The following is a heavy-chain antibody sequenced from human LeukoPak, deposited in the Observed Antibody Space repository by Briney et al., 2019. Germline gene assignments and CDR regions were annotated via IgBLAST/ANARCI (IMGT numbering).Heavy chain of an antibody. V-gene: IGHV4-39*07. CDR1: GGSISSSSYY. D-gene: IGHD3-22*01. Sequence: PSETLSLTCTVSGGSISSSSYYWGWLRQPPGMGLEWIGSIHNSGTTYFNPSLKSRVTISVDASKNQFSLKLSSVAAADTAIYYCARTYSSGQGAYYWGQGTLVTVSS. CDR3: ARTYSSGQGAYY. J-gene: IGHJ4*02. CDR2: IHNSGTT.